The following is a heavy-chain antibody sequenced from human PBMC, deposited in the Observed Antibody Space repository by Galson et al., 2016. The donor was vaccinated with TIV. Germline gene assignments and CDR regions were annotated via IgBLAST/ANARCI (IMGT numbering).Heavy chain of an antibody. CDR2: MNPNSGNT. D-gene: IGHD2-15*01. Sequence: SVKVSCKGSGYTFASYDINWVRQATGQGLEWMGWMNPNSGNTGYAQDLQGRVTMTRDTSISTAYMELSSVRSEDTAVYYCIRGRTISRGGKYLHHWGQGTLVTFSS. CDR3: IRGRTISRGGKYLHH. J-gene: IGHJ1*01. CDR1: GYTFASYD. V-gene: IGHV1-8*01.